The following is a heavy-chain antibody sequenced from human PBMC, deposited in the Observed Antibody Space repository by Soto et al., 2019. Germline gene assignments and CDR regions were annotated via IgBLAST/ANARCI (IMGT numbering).Heavy chain of an antibody. CDR3: ARLVGVASHRAYYYYGMEV. CDR1: GFTFSSYS. Sequence: PWGSLRLSCAASGFTFSSYSMNWVRQAPGKGLECVSSISSSSSYIYYADSVKGRFTISRDNAKNSLFLQMNSLRAEDTAVYYCARLVGVASHRAYYYYGMEVWGQGTTVTVYS. J-gene: IGHJ6*01. CDR2: ISSSSSYI. D-gene: IGHD2-15*01. V-gene: IGHV3-21*01.